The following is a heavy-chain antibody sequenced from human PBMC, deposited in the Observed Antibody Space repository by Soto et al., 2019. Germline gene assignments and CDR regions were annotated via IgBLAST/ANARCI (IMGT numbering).Heavy chain of an antibody. Sequence: PGGSLRLSCAASGFTFDDYAMHWVRQAPGKGLEWVSGISWNSGSIGYADSVKGRFTISRDNAKNSLYLQMNSLRAEDTALYYCAKHNLGYCSGGSCYSAEYFQHWGQGTLVTVSS. J-gene: IGHJ1*01. CDR1: GFTFDDYA. CDR3: AKHNLGYCSGGSCYSAEYFQH. CDR2: ISWNSGSI. V-gene: IGHV3-9*01. D-gene: IGHD2-15*01.